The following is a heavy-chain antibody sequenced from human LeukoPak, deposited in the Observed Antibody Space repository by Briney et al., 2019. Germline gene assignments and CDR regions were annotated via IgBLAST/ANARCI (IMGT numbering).Heavy chain of an antibody. J-gene: IGHJ4*02. CDR2: IYSGGTT. D-gene: IGHD3-3*01. Sequence: PGGSLRLSCAASGFTVSNNYMSWVRQAPGKGLEWVSFIYSGGTTYYADSVKGRFTISRDNSKNTLYLQMNSLRAEDTAVYYCARGRRITIFGVIIDRYFDYWGQGTLVTVSS. CDR1: GFTVSNNY. V-gene: IGHV3-66*01. CDR3: ARGRRITIFGVIIDRYFDY.